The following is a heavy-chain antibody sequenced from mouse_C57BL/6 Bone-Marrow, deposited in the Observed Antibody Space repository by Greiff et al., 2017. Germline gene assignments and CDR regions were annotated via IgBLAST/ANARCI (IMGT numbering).Heavy chain of an antibody. Sequence: QVQLQQSGAELVRPGTSVKVSCKASGYAFTNYLIAWVKQRPGQGLEWIGVINPGSGGTNYNEKFKGKGTLTADKSSSTAYMQLSSLISEDSAVYFCARTAQATHYFDYWGQGTTLTVSS. CDR1: GYAFTNYL. V-gene: IGHV1-54*01. J-gene: IGHJ2*01. CDR2: INPGSGGT. CDR3: ARTAQATHYFDY. D-gene: IGHD3-2*02.